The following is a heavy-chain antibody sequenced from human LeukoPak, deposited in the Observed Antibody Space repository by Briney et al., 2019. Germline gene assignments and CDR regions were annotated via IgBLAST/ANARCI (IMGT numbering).Heavy chain of an antibody. CDR2: IYPGDSDT. V-gene: IGHV5-51*01. CDR3: AIFDFLFGEIDNWFDP. D-gene: IGHD3-16*01. CDR1: GYNFTIYW. Sequence: GESLKISCKGSGYNFTIYWIGWVRQMPGKGLEWMGIIYPGDSDTRYSPSFQGQVTISADKSVSTAYLQWSSLKASDTAMYYCAIFDFLFGEIDNWFDPWGQGTQVTVSS. J-gene: IGHJ5*02.